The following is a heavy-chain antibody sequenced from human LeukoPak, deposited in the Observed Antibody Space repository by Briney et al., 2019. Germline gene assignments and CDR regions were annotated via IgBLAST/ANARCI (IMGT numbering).Heavy chain of an antibody. D-gene: IGHD3-10*01. CDR1: GFTFDDYA. CDR3: AKGLGELLADWFDP. CDR2: ISWNSGSI. Sequence: AGGSLRLSCAASGFTFDDYAMHWVRQAPGKGLEWVSGISWNSGSIGYADSVKGRFTISRDSAKNSLYLQMNSLRAEDTALYYCAKGLGELLADWFDPWGQGTLVTVSS. J-gene: IGHJ5*02. V-gene: IGHV3-9*01.